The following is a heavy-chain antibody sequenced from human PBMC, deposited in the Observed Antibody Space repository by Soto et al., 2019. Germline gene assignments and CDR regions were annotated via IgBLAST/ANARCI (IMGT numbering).Heavy chain of an antibody. J-gene: IGHJ6*02. CDR2: VDSDGSTT. V-gene: IGHV3-74*01. Sequence: EVQLVESGGGLVQPGGSLRLSCAASGFTFSVYWMHWVRXAPGKGLVWVSRVDSDGSTTSYADSVKGRFTISRDNAKSTMSLQMTSLXAXXTXVYXXAXXGYSNYXXXVDVWGQGTTVTVSS. CDR1: GFTFSVYW. D-gene: IGHD4-4*01. CDR3: AXXGYSNYXXXVDV.